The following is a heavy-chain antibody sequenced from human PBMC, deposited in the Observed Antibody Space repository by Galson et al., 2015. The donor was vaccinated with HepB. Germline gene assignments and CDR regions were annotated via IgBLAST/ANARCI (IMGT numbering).Heavy chain of an antibody. V-gene: IGHV3-49*03. Sequence: SLRLSCAASGFTFGDYAMSWFRQAPGKGLEWVGFIRSKAYGGTTEYAASVKGRFTISRDDSKSIAYLQMNSLKTEDTAVYYCTRGERYSSGWYHLSFDYWGQGTLVTVSS. CDR3: TRGERYSSGWYHLSFDY. CDR1: GFTFGDYA. J-gene: IGHJ4*02. D-gene: IGHD6-19*01. CDR2: IRSKAYGGTT.